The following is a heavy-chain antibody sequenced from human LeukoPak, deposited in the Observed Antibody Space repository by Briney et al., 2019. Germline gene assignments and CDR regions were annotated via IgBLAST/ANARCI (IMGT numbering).Heavy chain of an antibody. V-gene: IGHV3-15*01. Sequence: GESLKISCQGSGYSFTDYWIGWVRQAPGKGLEWVGRIKSKTDGGTTDYAAPVKGRFTISRDDSKNTLYLQMNSLKTEDTAVYYCTTDYYDDWGQGTLVTVSS. CDR3: TTDYYDD. J-gene: IGHJ4*02. CDR1: GYSFTDYW. CDR2: IKSKTDGGTT.